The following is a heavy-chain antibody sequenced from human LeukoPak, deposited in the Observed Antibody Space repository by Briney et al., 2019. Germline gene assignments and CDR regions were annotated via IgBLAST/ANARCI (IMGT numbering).Heavy chain of an antibody. V-gene: IGHV1-8*01. CDR3: ARHSSSGWYSSYGMDV. CDR2: MNPNSGNT. D-gene: IGHD6-19*01. CDR1: GYTFTSYD. J-gene: IGHJ6*02. Sequence: ASVKVSCKASGYTFTSYDINWVRQATGQGLEWMGWMNPNSGNTGYAQKFQGRVTMTRNTSISTAYMELSSLRSEDTAVYYCARHSSSGWYSSYGMDVWGQGTLVTVSS.